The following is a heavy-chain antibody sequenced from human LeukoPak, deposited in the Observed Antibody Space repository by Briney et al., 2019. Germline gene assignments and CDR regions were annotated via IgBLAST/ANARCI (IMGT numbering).Heavy chain of an antibody. CDR1: GFTVGNNY. CDR3: ARDPPAVSINTYA. D-gene: IGHD2-8*01. V-gene: IGHV3-66*01. Sequence: PGGSLRLSCAASGFTVGNNYMNWVRPAPGKGLEWVSLIFSHGETSYADSVKGRFTISRDNSKNTLYLQMNGLRVEDTAVYYCARDPPAVSINTYAWSQGTLVTVSS. CDR2: IFSHGET. J-gene: IGHJ4*02.